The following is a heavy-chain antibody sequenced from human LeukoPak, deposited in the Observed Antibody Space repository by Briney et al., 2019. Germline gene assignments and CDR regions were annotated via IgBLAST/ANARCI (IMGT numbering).Heavy chain of an antibody. CDR1: GFTFRSYD. CDR2: IGTADDT. J-gene: IGHJ6*02. D-gene: IGHD2-2*01. V-gene: IGHV3-13*01. CDR3: VRAGFCNSTSCSRYYGMDV. Sequence: GGSLRLSCAASGFTFRSYDMHWVRQVAGKGLEWVSAIGTADDTYYPDSAKGRFTISRENAKNSLFLQMNSLRVGDTAVYYCVRAGFCNSTSCSRYYGMDVWGQGTTVTVSS.